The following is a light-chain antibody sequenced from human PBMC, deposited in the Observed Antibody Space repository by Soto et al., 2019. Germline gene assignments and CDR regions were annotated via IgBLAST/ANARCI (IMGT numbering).Light chain of an antibody. Sequence: DIHMTQSPSSLSAYVGDRVSITCRPSQSISSYLNWYQQKPGKAPKLLIYAASDLQSGVPSRFTGSASGTDFSLTIDGLQPEDFATYYCQQSSSTPLTFGGGTKVDI. CDR1: QSISSY. CDR3: QQSSSTPLT. CDR2: AAS. V-gene: IGKV1-39*01. J-gene: IGKJ4*01.